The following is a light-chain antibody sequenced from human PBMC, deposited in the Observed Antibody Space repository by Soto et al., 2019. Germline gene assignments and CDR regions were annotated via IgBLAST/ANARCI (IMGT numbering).Light chain of an antibody. J-gene: IGKJ1*01. V-gene: IGKV1-5*03. CDR2: KAS. CDR3: QQYTNFWT. CDR1: QSVSTW. Sequence: DTQMTQSPSILSASVGDRVTITCRASQSVSTWLAWYQQKPGKAPKVLIYKASTLQSGVPSRFSGSGSGTEFTLTITSLQPDDFATYYCQQYTNFWTFGQGTRVESK.